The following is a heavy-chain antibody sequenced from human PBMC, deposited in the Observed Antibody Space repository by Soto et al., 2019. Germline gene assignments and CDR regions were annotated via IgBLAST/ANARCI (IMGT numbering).Heavy chain of an antibody. CDR2: ISGSGGST. D-gene: IGHD2-15*01. J-gene: IGHJ4*02. CDR1: GFTFSSYV. V-gene: IGHV3-23*01. CDR3: AKDSTVVNYFDY. Sequence: GGSLRLSCAASGFTFSSYVMSWVRQAPGKGLEWVSAISGSGGSTYYADSVKGRFTISRDNSKNTLYLQMNSLRAEDTAVYYCAKDSTVVNYFDYWGQGTLVTVSS.